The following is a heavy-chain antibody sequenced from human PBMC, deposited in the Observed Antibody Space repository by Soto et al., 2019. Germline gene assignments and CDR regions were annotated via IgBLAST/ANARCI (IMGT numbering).Heavy chain of an antibody. D-gene: IGHD2-2*02. J-gene: IGHJ4*02. CDR3: ARGYCSSTSCYTGYFDY. V-gene: IGHV5-10-1*03. CDR1: GYSFTSYW. Sequence: EVQLVQSGAEVKKPGESLRISCKGSGYSFTSYWISWVRQVPGKGLEWMGRIDPSDSYTNYSPSFQGHVTISADKSISTAYLQWSSLKASDTAMYYCARGYCSSTSCYTGYFDYWGQGTLVTVSS. CDR2: IDPSDSYT.